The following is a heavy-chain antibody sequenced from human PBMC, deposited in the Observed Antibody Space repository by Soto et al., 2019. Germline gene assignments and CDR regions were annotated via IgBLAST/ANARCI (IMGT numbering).Heavy chain of an antibody. D-gene: IGHD4-4*01. CDR3: ARAFPRYSIPFDY. J-gene: IGHJ4*02. CDR1: GFTFSSYA. Sequence: QVQLVESGGGVVQPGRSLRLSCAASGFTFSSYAMHWVRQAPGKGLEWVAVISYDGSNKYYADSVKGRFTISRDNSKNTLYLQMNSLRAEDTAVYYCARAFPRYSIPFDYWGQGTLVTVSS. V-gene: IGHV3-30-3*01. CDR2: ISYDGSNK.